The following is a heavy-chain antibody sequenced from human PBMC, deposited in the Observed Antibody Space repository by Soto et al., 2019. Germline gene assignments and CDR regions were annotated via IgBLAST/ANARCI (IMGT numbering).Heavy chain of an antibody. Sequence: PGGSLRLSCAASGFTFSSYDMHWVRQATGKGLEWVSAIGTAGDPYYPGSVKGRFTISRENAKNSLYLQMNSLRAGDTAVYYCARGVRAAAGFPPGFDYWGQGTLVTVSS. CDR1: GFTFSSYD. CDR2: IGTAGDP. D-gene: IGHD6-13*01. V-gene: IGHV3-13*05. CDR3: ARGVRAAAGFPPGFDY. J-gene: IGHJ4*02.